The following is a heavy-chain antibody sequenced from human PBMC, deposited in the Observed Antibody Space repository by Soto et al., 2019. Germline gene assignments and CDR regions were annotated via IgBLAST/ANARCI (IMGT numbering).Heavy chain of an antibody. V-gene: IGHV4-61*08. CDR1: GGSISSRGYS. D-gene: IGHD4-17*01. CDR3: ARRYGASFDY. CDR2: IYYSGST. Sequence: SETLSLTCAVSGGSISSRGYSWSWIRQPPGKGLEWIGYIYYSGSTNYNPSHKSRVTISVDTSKNRFSLKLSSVTAADTAVYYCARRYGASFDYWGQGTLVTSPQ. J-gene: IGHJ4*02.